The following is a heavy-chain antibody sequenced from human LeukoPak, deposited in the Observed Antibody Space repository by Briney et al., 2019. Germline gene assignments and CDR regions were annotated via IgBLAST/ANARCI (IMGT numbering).Heavy chain of an antibody. CDR1: GFTFSSYG. Sequence: GGSLRLSCAASGFTFSSYGMSWVRQAPGKGLEWVSAISGSGGSTYYADSVKGRFTISRDNSKNTLYLQMNRLRAEDTAVYYCAKDRGSGSYSSAYFDYWGQGTLVTVSS. CDR3: AKDRGSGSYSSAYFDY. D-gene: IGHD1-26*01. CDR2: ISGSGGST. V-gene: IGHV3-23*01. J-gene: IGHJ4*02.